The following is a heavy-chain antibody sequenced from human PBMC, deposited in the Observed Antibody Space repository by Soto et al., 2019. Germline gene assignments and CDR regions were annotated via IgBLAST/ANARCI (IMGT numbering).Heavy chain of an antibody. J-gene: IGHJ6*02. D-gene: IGHD5-12*01. CDR3: ARIPPHYDDYYYYGTDV. CDR2: IIPIFGTA. CDR1: GGTFSSYA. Sequence: QVQLVQSGAEVKKPGSSVNVSCKASGGTFSSYAISWVRQAPGQGLEWMGGIIPIFGTANYAQKLQGRVTITADKSTSTDYMDLSSLRSEDTAVYYCARIPPHYDDYYYYGTDVWGQGTTVTVSS. V-gene: IGHV1-69*06.